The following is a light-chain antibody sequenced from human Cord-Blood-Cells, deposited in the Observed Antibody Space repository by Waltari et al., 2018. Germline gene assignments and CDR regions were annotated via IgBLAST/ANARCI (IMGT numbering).Light chain of an antibody. CDR3: QQYGSSPPYT. J-gene: IGKJ2*01. CDR1: QRVSSSY. CDR2: GAS. Sequence: EIVFTQSPGTLSLSAGERATLPCRASQRVSSSYLAWYQQKPGQAPRLLIYGASSRATGIPDRFSGSGSGTDFTLTISRLEPEDFAVYYCQQYGSSPPYTFGQGTKLEIK. V-gene: IGKV3-20*01.